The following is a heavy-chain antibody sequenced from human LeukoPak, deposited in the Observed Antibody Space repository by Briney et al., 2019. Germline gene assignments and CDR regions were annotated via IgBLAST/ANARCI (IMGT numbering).Heavy chain of an antibody. CDR3: ARGTDILTRGRDYYYYTDV. V-gene: IGHV4-34*01. D-gene: IGHD3-9*01. J-gene: IGHJ6*03. CDR2: INHSGST. Sequence: SSETLSLTCAVYGGSFSGYYWSWIRQPPGKGLEWIGEINHSGSTNYNPSLKSRVTISVDTSKNQFSLKLSSVTAADTAVYYCARGTDILTRGRDYYYYTDVWGKGTTVTVSS. CDR1: GGSFSGYY.